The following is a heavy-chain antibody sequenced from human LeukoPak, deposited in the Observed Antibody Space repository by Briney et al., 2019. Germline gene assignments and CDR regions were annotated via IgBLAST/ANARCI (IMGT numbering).Heavy chain of an antibody. CDR1: GFTFSSYA. Sequence: GSLRLSCAASGFTFSSYAMSWVRQAPGKGLEWVSAISGSGGSTYYADFVKGRFTISRDISKNTLYLQMNSLRAEDTAVYYCAKVDRKYCSSTSCLSAWDYWGQGTLVTVSS. CDR2: ISGSGGST. D-gene: IGHD2-2*01. CDR3: AKVDRKYCSSTSCLSAWDY. V-gene: IGHV3-23*01. J-gene: IGHJ4*02.